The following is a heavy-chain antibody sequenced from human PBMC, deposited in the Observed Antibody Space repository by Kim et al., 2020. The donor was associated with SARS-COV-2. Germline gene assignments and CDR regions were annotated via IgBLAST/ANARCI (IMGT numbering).Heavy chain of an antibody. V-gene: IGHV3-74*01. D-gene: IGHD6-19*01. CDR3: ARRAYTSGWWYFDY. Sequence: YADSVKGRFTISRDNAKNTLSLQMNSLRDEDTAVYYCARRAYTSGWWYFDYWGQGILVTVSS. J-gene: IGHJ4*02.